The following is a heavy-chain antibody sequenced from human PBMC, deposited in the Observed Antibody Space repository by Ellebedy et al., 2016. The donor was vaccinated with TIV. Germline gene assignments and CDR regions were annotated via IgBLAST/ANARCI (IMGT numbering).Heavy chain of an antibody. CDR2: IYHTGST. D-gene: IGHD2-21*02. J-gene: IGHJ4*02. CDR3: ARTDPWQPIDD. CDR1: GYSISSGYC. V-gene: IGHV4-38-2*02. Sequence: MPSETLSLTCSVSGYSISSGYCWGWIRQSPGKGLEWIGTIYHTGSTYYNPSLKSRVTVSVDTSKNQFSLTLNSVPAADTAVYYCARTDPWQPIDDWGQGILVSVSS.